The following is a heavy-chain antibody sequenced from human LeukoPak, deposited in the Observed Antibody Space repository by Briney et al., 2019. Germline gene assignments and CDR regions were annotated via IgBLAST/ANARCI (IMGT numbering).Heavy chain of an antibody. CDR3: ARDFSKYLGSSWTDAFDI. CDR2: ITHDGSNK. J-gene: IGHJ3*02. Sequence: GGSLRLSCAASGFTFSSYATHWVRQAPGKGLEWVAVITHDGSNKYYADSVKGRFTISRDNSKNTLYLQMNSLRAGDTAVYYCARDFSKYLGSSWTDAFDIWGQGTMVTVSS. D-gene: IGHD6-13*01. V-gene: IGHV3-30*14. CDR1: GFTFSSYA.